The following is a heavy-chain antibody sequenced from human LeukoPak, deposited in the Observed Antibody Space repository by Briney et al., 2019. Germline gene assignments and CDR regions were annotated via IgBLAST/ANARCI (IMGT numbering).Heavy chain of an antibody. CDR2: IYYSGST. CDR1: GGSISTYY. D-gene: IGHD3-10*01. CDR3: ARDLSMVRGGYFDY. Sequence: SETLSLTCTVSGGSISTYYWSWIRQPPGKGLEWIGYIYYSGSTNYNPSLKSRVTISVETSKNQFSLKLSSVTAADTAVYYCARDLSMVRGGYFDYWGQGTLVTVSS. J-gene: IGHJ4*02. V-gene: IGHV4-59*01.